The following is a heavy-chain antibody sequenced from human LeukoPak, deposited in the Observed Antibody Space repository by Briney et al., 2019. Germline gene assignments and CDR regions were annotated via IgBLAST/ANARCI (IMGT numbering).Heavy chain of an antibody. Sequence: PGGSLRLSCAASGFTFSDYYMSWIRQAPGKGLEWVAVIWYDGSNKYYADSVKGRFTISRDNSKNTLYLKMNSLRAEDTAVYYCAKDSVGSLIFDYWGQGTLVTVSS. CDR1: GFTFSDYY. D-gene: IGHD1-26*01. J-gene: IGHJ4*02. CDR2: IWYDGSNK. V-gene: IGHV3-33*06. CDR3: AKDSVGSLIFDY.